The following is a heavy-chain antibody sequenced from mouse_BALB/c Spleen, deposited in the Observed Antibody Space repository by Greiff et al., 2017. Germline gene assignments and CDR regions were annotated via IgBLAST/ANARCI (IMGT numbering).Heavy chain of an antibody. CDR2: ISSGGSYT. J-gene: IGHJ4*01. V-gene: IGHV5-9-3*01. CDR1: GFTFSSYA. Sequence: EVQVVESGGGLVKPGGSLKLSCAASGFTFSSYAMSWVRQTPEKRLEWVATISSGGSYTYYPDSVKGRFTISRDNAKNTLYLQMSSLRSEDTAMYYCASEYGYDDAMDYWGQGTSVTVSS. D-gene: IGHD2-2*01. CDR3: ASEYGYDDAMDY.